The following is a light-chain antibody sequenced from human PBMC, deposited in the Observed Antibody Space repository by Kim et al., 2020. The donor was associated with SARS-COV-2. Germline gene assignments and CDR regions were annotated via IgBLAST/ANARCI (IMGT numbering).Light chain of an antibody. CDR3: QQYYSTPFT. J-gene: IGKJ3*01. V-gene: IGKV4-1*01. Sequence: DIVMTQSPDSLAVSLGERATINCKSSQSVLYRSNNKNNLAWYQQKPGQPPKLLIYWASTRESGVPDRFSGSGSGTDFILTISSLQAEDVAVYYCQQYYSTPFTFGPGTKVDIK. CDR2: WAS. CDR1: QSVLYRSNNKNN.